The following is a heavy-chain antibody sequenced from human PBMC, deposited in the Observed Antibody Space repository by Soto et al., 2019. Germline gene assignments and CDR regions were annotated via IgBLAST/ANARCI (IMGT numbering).Heavy chain of an antibody. CDR1: GYRFTRYG. Sequence: QVPLVQSGAEVKKPGASVKVSCKASGYRFTRYGISWARQAPGQGLEWMGWISGYNANTNYPENLQGRVTMTTDTPTSTAYMEVTHLISEDTAAFYCARMRDVPDYYYGLKVWGQGTAVSVSS. CDR2: ISGYNANT. J-gene: IGHJ6*02. V-gene: IGHV1-18*01. CDR3: ARMRDVPDYYYGLKV.